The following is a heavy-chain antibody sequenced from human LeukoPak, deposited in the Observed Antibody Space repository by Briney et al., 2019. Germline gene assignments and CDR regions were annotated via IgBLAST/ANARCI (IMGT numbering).Heavy chain of an antibody. V-gene: IGHV3-7*01. D-gene: IGHD4-11*01. CDR2: MKEDGSEK. J-gene: IGHJ4*02. CDR1: GFTFSNYW. CDR3: ARDRGYSNFDY. Sequence: PGGSLRLSCAASGFTFSNYWMSWVRQAPGKGLEWVANMKEDGSEKNYVDSVKGRFTISRDNAQDSLYLQMNSLRAEDTAVYYCARDRGYSNFDYWGQGTLVNVSS.